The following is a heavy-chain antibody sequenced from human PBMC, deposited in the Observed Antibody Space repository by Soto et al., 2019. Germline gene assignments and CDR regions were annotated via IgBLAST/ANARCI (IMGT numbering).Heavy chain of an antibody. V-gene: IGHV3-23*01. Sequence: EVQLLESGGGLVQPGGSLRLSCAASGFTFSSYAMSWVRQAPGKGLEWVSAISGSGGSTYYADSVKGRFTISRDNSKNTLYLQMKSLRAADTAVYYCAKVYSSSWYENWFDPWGQGTLVTVSS. CDR1: GFTFSSYA. CDR3: AKVYSSSWYENWFDP. J-gene: IGHJ5*02. D-gene: IGHD6-13*01. CDR2: ISGSGGST.